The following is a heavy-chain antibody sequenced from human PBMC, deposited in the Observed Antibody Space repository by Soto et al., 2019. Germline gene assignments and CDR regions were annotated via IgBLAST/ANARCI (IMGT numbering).Heavy chain of an antibody. Sequence: SETLSLTCAFYVGSFSGHYWSCIRHPPGKWLEWIGEVNESGSTKYNPSLKSRVTTSLDTSKNQFSLKLSSVTAADTAVYYCARSRRGFGSSWYDSFEPWGQGTQVIVS. CDR3: ARSRRGFGSSWYDSFEP. V-gene: IGHV4-34*01. J-gene: IGHJ5*02. CDR2: VNESGST. D-gene: IGHD6-13*01. CDR1: VGSFSGHY.